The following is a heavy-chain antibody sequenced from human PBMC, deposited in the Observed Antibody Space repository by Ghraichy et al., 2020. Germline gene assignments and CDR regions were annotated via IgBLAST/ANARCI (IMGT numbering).Heavy chain of an antibody. Sequence: GGSLRLSCAASGFTVSSTYMNWVRQAPGKGLEWVSIIYSGGSTYYADSVKGRFTIFRDNSKNTLYLQMNSLRAEDTAVYYCARDRPFDYWGQGTLVTVSS. V-gene: IGHV3-53*01. J-gene: IGHJ4*02. CDR3: ARDRPFDY. CDR1: GFTVSSTY. CDR2: IYSGGST.